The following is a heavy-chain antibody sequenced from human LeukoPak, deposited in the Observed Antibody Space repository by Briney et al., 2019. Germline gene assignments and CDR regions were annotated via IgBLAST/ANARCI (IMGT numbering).Heavy chain of an antibody. CDR2: MNPNSGNT. V-gene: IGHV1-8*01. J-gene: IGHJ6*02. Sequence: ASVKVSRKASGYTFTSYDINWVRQATGQGLEWMGWMNPNSGNTGYAQKFQGRVTITRNTSISTAYMDLSSLRAEDTAVYYCARGRILRYFDWSSYYYYYGMDVWGQGTTVTVSS. CDR3: ARGRILRYFDWSSYYYYYGMDV. CDR1: GYTFTSYD. D-gene: IGHD3-9*01.